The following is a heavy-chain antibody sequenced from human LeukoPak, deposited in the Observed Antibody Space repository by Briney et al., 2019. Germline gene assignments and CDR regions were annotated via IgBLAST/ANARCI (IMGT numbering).Heavy chain of an antibody. D-gene: IGHD3-3*01. V-gene: IGHV4-59*01. CDR3: ARDTRLPYDFWSGVDDAFDI. CDR1: GGSISSYY. CDR2: IYYSGST. Sequence: SETLSLTCIVSGGSISSYYWSWIRQPPGKGLEWIGYIYYSGSTNYNPSLKSRVTISVDTSKNQFSLKLSSVTAADTAVYYCARDTRLPYDFWSGVDDAFDIWGQRTMVTVSS. J-gene: IGHJ3*02.